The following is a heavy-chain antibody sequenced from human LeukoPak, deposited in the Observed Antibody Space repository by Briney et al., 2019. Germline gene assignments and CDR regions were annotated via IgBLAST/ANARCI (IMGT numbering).Heavy chain of an antibody. D-gene: IGHD5-12*01. CDR1: DGSFSGYH. CDR3: AKIGHSGYDFLDY. Sequence: PSETLSLTCAVYDGSFSGYHWSWIRQPPGKGLEWIGEVNHSGSTNCNPSLKSRVTISLDTSKNQFSLKLTSVTAADTAVYYCAKIGHSGYDFLDYWGQGTLVTVSS. J-gene: IGHJ4*02. V-gene: IGHV4-34*01. CDR2: VNHSGST.